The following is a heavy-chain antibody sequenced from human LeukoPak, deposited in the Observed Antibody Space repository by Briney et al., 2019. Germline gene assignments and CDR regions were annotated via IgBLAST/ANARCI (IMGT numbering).Heavy chain of an antibody. V-gene: IGHV3-30-3*01. J-gene: IGHJ4*02. D-gene: IGHD4-17*01. CDR2: IPYDGSNK. CDR3: ASNDYGDYPVDY. Sequence: GGSLRLSCAASGFTFSSYAMHWVRQAPGKGLEWVAVIPYDGSNKYYADSVKGRFTISRDNSKNTLYLQMNSLRAEDTAVYYCASNDYGDYPVDYWGQGTLVTVSS. CDR1: GFTFSSYA.